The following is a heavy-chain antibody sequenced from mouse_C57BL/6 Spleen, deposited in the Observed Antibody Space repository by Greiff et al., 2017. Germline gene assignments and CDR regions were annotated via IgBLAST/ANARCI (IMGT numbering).Heavy chain of an antibody. J-gene: IGHJ4*01. Sequence: EVQVVESGGDLVKPGGSLKLSCAASGFTFSSYGMSWVRQTPDKRLEWVATISSGGSYTYYPDSVKGRFTISRDNAKNTLYLQMSSLKSEDTAMYYCARHGFITTVVAGNYYAMDYWGQGASVTVSS. CDR1: GFTFSSYG. D-gene: IGHD1-1*01. V-gene: IGHV5-6*01. CDR2: ISSGGSYT. CDR3: ARHGFITTVVAGNYYAMDY.